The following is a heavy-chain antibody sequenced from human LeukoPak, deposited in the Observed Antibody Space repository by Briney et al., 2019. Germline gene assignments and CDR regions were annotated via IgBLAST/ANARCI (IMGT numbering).Heavy chain of an antibody. J-gene: IGHJ4*02. CDR1: GGSISSYY. V-gene: IGHV4-59*08. CDR3: ARHLSGYSTGTYFDC. Sequence: SETLSLTCTVSGGSISSYYWSWIRQPPGKGLEWIGYIYYSGSTKYNPSLRSRVSMSVDTSKNQFSLKLSSVTAADTALYYCARHLSGYSTGTYFDCWGQGTLVTVSS. CDR2: IYYSGST. D-gene: IGHD2-8*02.